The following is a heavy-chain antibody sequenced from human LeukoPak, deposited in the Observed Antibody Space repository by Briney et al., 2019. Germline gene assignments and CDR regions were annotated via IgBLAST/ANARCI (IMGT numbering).Heavy chain of an antibody. Sequence: SETLSLICTVSGGSISSGTYYWSWIRQPAGKGLEWIGRISTSESTNYNSSLKSRVTISVDTSKNQFSLKLSSVTAADTAVYYCARGALPGADKYYFDYWGQGTLVTVSP. V-gene: IGHV4-61*02. CDR1: GGSISSGTYY. J-gene: IGHJ4*02. CDR3: ARGALPGADKYYFDY. D-gene: IGHD1-14*01. CDR2: ISTSEST.